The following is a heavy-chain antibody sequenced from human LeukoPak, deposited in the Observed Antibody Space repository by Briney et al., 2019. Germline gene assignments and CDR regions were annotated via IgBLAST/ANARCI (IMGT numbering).Heavy chain of an antibody. CDR2: IYYSGST. D-gene: IGHD1-26*01. CDR3: ARLGATLPSFDY. J-gene: IGHJ4*02. V-gene: IGHV4-39*01. Sequence: SETLSLTCTVSGGSISSSSYSWGWIRQPPGKGLEWIGSIYYSGSTYYNPSLKSRVTISVDTSKNQFSLKLSSVTAADTAVYYCARLGATLPSFDYWGQGTLVTVSS. CDR1: GGSISSSSYS.